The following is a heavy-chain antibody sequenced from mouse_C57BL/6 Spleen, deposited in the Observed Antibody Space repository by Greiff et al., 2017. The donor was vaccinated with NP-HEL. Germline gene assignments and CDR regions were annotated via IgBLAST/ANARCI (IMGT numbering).Heavy chain of an antibody. J-gene: IGHJ2*01. CDR3: ARPVVDYFDY. Sequence: EVKLVESGGDLVKPGGSLKLSCAASGFTFSSYGMSWVRQTPDTRLEWVATISSDGSYTYYPDSVKGRFTISRDNAKNTLYLQMSSLKSEHTAMYYCARPVVDYFDYWGQGTTLTVSS. D-gene: IGHD1-1*01. V-gene: IGHV5-6*01. CDR1: GFTFSSYG. CDR2: ISSDGSYT.